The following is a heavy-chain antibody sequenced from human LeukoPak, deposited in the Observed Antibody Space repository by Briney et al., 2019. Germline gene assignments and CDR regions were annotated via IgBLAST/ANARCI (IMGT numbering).Heavy chain of an antibody. CDR3: ARAHYSSGWLVDY. CDR2: INSDGSRT. J-gene: IGHJ4*02. V-gene: IGHV3-74*01. Sequence: GGSLRLSCAASRFTFSSYWMHWVRQAPGKGLVWVSRINSDGSRTTYADSVKGRFTISRDNAKNTLYLQMNSLRAEDTAVYYCARAHYSSGWLVDYWGQGTLVTVSS. CDR1: RFTFSSYW. D-gene: IGHD6-19*01.